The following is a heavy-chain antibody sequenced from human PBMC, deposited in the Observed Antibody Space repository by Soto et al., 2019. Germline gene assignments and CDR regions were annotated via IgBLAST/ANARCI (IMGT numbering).Heavy chain of an antibody. J-gene: IGHJ3*02. CDR3: TTDYGWAFGI. CDR1: GFTLTNAR. D-gene: IGHD4-17*01. CDR2: IQSEIDGGTA. V-gene: IGHV3-15*01. Sequence: EVQLVASGGGLVKPGESLRLSCAASGFTLTNARMTWVRQAPGKGLEWVGRIQSEIDGGTADYPAAVKGRFTISRDDSKTTLHLQLNSLKTEATAVYYCTTDYGWAFGIWGQGTMVTVFS.